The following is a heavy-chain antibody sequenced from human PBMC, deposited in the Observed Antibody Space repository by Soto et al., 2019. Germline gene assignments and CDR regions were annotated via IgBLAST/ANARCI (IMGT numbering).Heavy chain of an antibody. CDR1: GFTFSSYG. Sequence: GSLRLSCAASGFTFSSYGMHWVRQAPGKGLEWVAVIWYDGSNKYYADSVKGRFTISRDNSKNTLYLQMNSLRAEDTAVYYCARGLKPDDYGVGYYYGMDVWGQGTTVTVSS. J-gene: IGHJ6*02. CDR2: IWYDGSNK. V-gene: IGHV3-33*01. CDR3: ARGLKPDDYGVGYYYGMDV. D-gene: IGHD4-17*01.